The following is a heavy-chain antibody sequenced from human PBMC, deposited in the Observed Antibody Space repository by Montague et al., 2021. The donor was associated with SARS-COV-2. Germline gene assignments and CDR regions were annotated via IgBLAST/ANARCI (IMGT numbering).Heavy chain of an antibody. CDR3: AREYRIELWQTNWYFGL. V-gene: IGHV4-59*01. Sequence: SETLSLTCSVSGGSISGYYWSWIRQPPGEGLEWIGYIYHSGNTKYNPSLKSRVSISVDTSKNQFSLRLSSVTAADTAVYYCAREYRIELWQTNWYFGLWGRGTLVTVSS. J-gene: IGHJ2*01. CDR2: IYHSGNT. CDR1: GGSISGYY. D-gene: IGHD3-16*01.